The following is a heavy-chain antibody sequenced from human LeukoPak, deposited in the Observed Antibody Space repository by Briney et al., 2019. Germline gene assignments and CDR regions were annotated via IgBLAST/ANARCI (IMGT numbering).Heavy chain of an antibody. CDR2: IIPGLHIT. CDR3: SLSKRTSDGSAVDY. Sequence: GSSVTVSCKASGGTFNTYDINWVRQAPGQGLEWMGRIIPGLHITNYAQRFHGRVTINADKSTSTTYLELNNLGSEDTAVYFCSLSKRTSDGSAVDYWGPGTLAAVSS. D-gene: IGHD5-24*01. V-gene: IGHV1-69*04. J-gene: IGHJ4*02. CDR1: GGTFNTYD.